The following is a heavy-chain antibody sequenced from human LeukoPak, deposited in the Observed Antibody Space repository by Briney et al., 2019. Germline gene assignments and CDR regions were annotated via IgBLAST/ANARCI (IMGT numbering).Heavy chain of an antibody. V-gene: IGHV1-69*05. J-gene: IGHJ4*02. Sequence: ASVKVSCKASGGTFSSYAISWVRQAPGQGLEWMGGIIPIFGTANYAQKFQGRVTMTTDTSTSTAYMELRSLRSDDTAVYYCARALGVVVAATPFDYWGQGTLVTVSS. CDR2: IIPIFGTA. D-gene: IGHD2-15*01. CDR3: ARALGVVVAATPFDY. CDR1: GGTFSSYA.